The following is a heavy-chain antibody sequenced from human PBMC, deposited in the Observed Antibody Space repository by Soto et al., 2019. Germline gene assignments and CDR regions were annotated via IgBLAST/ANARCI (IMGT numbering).Heavy chain of an antibody. CDR2: IYYSGST. Sequence: SETLSLTCTVSGGSISSGDYYWSWIRQPPGKGLEWIGYIYYSGSTYYNPSLKSRVTISVDTSKNQFSLKLSSVTAADTAVYYCARAGGRVYYYGMDVWGQGTTLTVSS. V-gene: IGHV4-30-4*01. CDR3: ARAGGRVYYYGMDV. J-gene: IGHJ6*02. CDR1: GGSISSGDYY. D-gene: IGHD2-15*01.